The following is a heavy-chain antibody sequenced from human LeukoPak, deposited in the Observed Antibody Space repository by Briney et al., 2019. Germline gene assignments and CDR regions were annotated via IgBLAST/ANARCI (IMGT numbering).Heavy chain of an antibody. J-gene: IGHJ5*02. D-gene: IGHD3-9*01. CDR1: GGSISSSSYY. Sequence: SETLSLTCTVSGGSISSSSYYWGWIRHPPGKGLEGIASVYYSGSTYDNPSIKRSRNLSVDTQKHQLHLKLNSVTAADTAVYYCARHVYYDILTGYYSDWFDPWGQGTLVTVSS. CDR3: ARHVYYDILTGYYSDWFDP. V-gene: IGHV4-39*01. CDR2: VYYSGST.